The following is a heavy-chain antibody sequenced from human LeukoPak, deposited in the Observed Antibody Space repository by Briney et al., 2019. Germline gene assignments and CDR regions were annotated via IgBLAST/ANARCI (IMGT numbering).Heavy chain of an antibody. CDR3: ARARQWLAYFDY. CDR2: INAGNGNT. Sequence: ASVKVSCKASGYTFTSYAMHWVRQAPGQRLEWMGWINAGNGNTKYSQKFQGRVTITRDTSASTANMELGSLRSEDTAVYYCARARQWLAYFDYWGQGTLVTVSS. V-gene: IGHV1-3*01. D-gene: IGHD6-19*01. J-gene: IGHJ4*02. CDR1: GYTFTSYA.